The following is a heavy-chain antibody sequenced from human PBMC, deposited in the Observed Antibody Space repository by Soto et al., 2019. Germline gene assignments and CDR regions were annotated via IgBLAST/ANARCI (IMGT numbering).Heavy chain of an antibody. CDR3: ARLGLERRRGDTFDY. D-gene: IGHD1-1*01. CDR1: GGSFSGYY. CDR2: INHSGST. Sequence: SETLSLTCAVYGGSFSGYYLSWIRQPPGKGLEWIGEINHSGSTNYNPSLKSRVTISVDTSKNQFSLKLSSATAADTAVYYCARLGLERRRGDTFDYWGQGTLVTVSS. J-gene: IGHJ4*02. V-gene: IGHV4-34*01.